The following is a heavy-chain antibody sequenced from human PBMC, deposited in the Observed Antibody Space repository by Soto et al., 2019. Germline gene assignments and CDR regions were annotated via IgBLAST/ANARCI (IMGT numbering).Heavy chain of an antibody. V-gene: IGHV4-59*08. Sequence: SETLSLTCTVSGGSISSYYWSWIRQPPGKGLEWIGYIYYSGSTNYNPSLKSRVTISVDTSKNQFSLKLSSVTAADTAVYYCARLGYCSSTSCFWFDYWGQGTLVTVS. CDR3: ARLGYCSSTSCFWFDY. CDR1: GGSISSYY. D-gene: IGHD2-2*01. J-gene: IGHJ4*02. CDR2: IYYSGST.